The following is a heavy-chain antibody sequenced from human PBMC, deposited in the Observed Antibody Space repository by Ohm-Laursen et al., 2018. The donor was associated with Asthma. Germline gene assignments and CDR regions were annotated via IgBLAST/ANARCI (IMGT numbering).Heavy chain of an antibody. D-gene: IGHD6-19*01. J-gene: IGHJ5*02. CDR2: IYYSGNI. V-gene: IGHV4-31*03. Sequence: TLSLTCTLSGGSISSDNHYWSWIRQHPGKGLEWIGYIYYSGNIYYNPSLKSRVTMSVDTSKNQFSLRLRSVTAADTAIYYCARARITVISNWFDPWGQGTLVTVSS. CDR3: ARARITVISNWFDP. CDR1: GGSISSDNHY.